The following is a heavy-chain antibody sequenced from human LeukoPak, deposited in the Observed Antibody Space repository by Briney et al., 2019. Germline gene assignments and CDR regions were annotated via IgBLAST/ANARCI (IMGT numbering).Heavy chain of an antibody. CDR3: ARDPGYESWSPFWGGMDV. V-gene: IGHV3-74*01. CDR2: ITRDGSST. J-gene: IGHJ6*04. CDR1: GFTFSSSW. Sequence: GGALRLSCAASGFTFSSSWMHWVRQAPGKGLVWVSRITRDGSSTTYADSVKGRFTTSRDNAKNTLYLQMDSLRDDDTAVYYCARDPGYESWSPFWGGMDVWGNGTTVIVSS. D-gene: IGHD3-16*01.